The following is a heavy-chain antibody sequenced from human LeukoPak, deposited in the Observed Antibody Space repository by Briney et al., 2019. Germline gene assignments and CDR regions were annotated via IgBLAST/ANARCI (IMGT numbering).Heavy chain of an antibody. D-gene: IGHD3-22*01. CDR3: ARDRAPYYDSSVGWFDP. CDR1: GFTFSSYS. CDR2: INGTSRTI. Sequence: GGSLRLTCTASGFTFSSYSMNWVRQAPGKGLEWVAYINGTSRTIYYAVSVKGRFTISRDNAKISLSLQMYSLRGEDTAVYYWARDRAPYYDSSVGWFDPWGQGTLVTVSS. J-gene: IGHJ5*02. V-gene: IGHV3-48*01.